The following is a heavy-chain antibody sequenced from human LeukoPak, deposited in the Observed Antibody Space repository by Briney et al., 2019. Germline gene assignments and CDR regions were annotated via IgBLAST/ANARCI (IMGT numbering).Heavy chain of an antibody. CDR1: GYSISSGYY. CDR3: ARDKGKLRFDP. J-gene: IGHJ5*02. D-gene: IGHD3-16*01. Sequence: SETLSLTCTVSGYSISSGYYWGWIRQPPGKGLEWIGSIYHSGSTYYNPSLKSRVTISVDTSKNQFSLKLSSVTAADTAVYYCARDKGKLRFDPWGQGTLVTVSS. CDR2: IYHSGST. V-gene: IGHV4-38-2*02.